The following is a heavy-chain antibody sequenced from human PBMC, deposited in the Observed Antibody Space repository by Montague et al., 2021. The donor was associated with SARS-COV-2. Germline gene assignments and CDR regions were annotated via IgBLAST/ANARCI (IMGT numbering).Heavy chain of an antibody. J-gene: IGHJ6*03. D-gene: IGHD3-10*01. CDR2: INQGGST. V-gene: IGHV4-34*01. CDR1: GGSFSGYH. CDR3: ARLRDGVVPAPILGVGPYYSYYFMDV. Sequence: SETLSLTRAVYGGSFSGYHWNWIRQHPGKGLEWIGGINQGGSTNYNPSLKSRLTISADTSKNQFSLKLTSVAAADTAVYYCARLRDGVVPAPILGVGPYYSYYFMDVWGKGTTVTVSS.